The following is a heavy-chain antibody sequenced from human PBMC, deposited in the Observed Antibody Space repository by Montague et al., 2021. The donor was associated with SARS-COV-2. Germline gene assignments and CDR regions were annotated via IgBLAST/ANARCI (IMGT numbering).Heavy chain of an antibody. CDR2: SSHKGIT. J-gene: IGHJ3*02. V-gene: IGHV4-38-2*02. D-gene: IGHD3-9*01. Sequence: SETLSLTCTVSGSSVRSDYYWAWIRQSPGKGLEWIGSSSHKGITDYNPFLRSRVTLSVDTSKNQISLKLTSVAAADTAVYYCARYSPLGFESPDTFDIWGRGTMVTVSS. CDR3: ARYSPLGFESPDTFDI. CDR1: GSSVRSDYY.